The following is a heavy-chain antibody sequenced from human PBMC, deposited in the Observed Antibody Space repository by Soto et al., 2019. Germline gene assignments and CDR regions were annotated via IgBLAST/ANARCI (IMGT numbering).Heavy chain of an antibody. J-gene: IGHJ1*01. CDR2: IIPILGIA. D-gene: IGHD6-13*01. Sequence: QVQLVQSGAEVKKPGSSVKVSCKASGGTFSSYTISWVRQAPGQGLEWMGRIIPILGIANYAQKFQGRVTITADKSTSTAHMELSSLRSEDTAVYYCARGEAAGTEGYFQHWGQGTLVTVSS. CDR1: GGTFSSYT. V-gene: IGHV1-69*02. CDR3: ARGEAAGTEGYFQH.